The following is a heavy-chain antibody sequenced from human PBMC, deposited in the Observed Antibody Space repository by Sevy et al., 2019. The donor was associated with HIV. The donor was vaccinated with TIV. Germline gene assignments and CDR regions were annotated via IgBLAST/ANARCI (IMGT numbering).Heavy chain of an antibody. CDR2: IYYSGST. J-gene: IGHJ4*02. V-gene: IGHV4-59*13. Sequence: SETLSLTCTVSGGSISSYYWSWIRQPPGKGLEWIGYIYYSGSTNYNPSLKSRVTISVDTSKNQFSLKLSSVTAADTAVYYCARVDDYYDSSCSIRPYYFDYWGQGTLVTVSS. CDR3: ARVDDYYDSSCSIRPYYFDY. CDR1: GGSISSYY. D-gene: IGHD3-22*01.